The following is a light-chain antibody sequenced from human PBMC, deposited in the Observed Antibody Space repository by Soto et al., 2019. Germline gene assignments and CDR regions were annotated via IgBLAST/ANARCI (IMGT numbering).Light chain of an antibody. CDR1: SSDVGSYNR. CDR2: DVS. Sequence: QSALTQPPSVSGSLGQSVTISCTGTSSDVGSYNRVSWYQQPPGTAPKVMIYDVSNRPSGVPDRFSGSKSGNTASLTISGLQAEDESDYYCSSYTSSSTYVFGTGTKVTVL. V-gene: IGLV2-18*02. CDR3: SSYTSSSTYV. J-gene: IGLJ1*01.